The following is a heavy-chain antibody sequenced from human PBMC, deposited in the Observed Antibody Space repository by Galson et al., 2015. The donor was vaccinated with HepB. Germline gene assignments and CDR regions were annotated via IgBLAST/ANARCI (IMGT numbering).Heavy chain of an antibody. J-gene: IGHJ4*02. V-gene: IGHV3-21*01. CDR2: ISSSSSYI. CDR3: ARGPVMIVVDRVY. Sequence: SLRLSCAASGFTFSSYSMNWVRQAPGKGLEWVSSISSSSSYIYYADSVKGRFTISRDNAKNSLYLQMNSLRAEDTAVYYCARGPVMIVVDRVYWGQGTLVTVSS. CDR1: GFTFSSYS. D-gene: IGHD3-22*01.